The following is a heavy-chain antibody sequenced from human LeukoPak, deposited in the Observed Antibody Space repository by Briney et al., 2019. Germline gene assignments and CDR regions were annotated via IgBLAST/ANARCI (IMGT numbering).Heavy chain of an antibody. J-gene: IGHJ4*02. CDR2: IKQDGSEK. D-gene: IGHD4-17*01. CDR3: AKTDYGDYIDY. V-gene: IGHV3-7*01. Sequence: GGSLRLSCAASGFTFSSYWMSWVRQAPGKGLEWVANIKQDGSEKYCVDSVKGRFTISRDNAKNSLYLQMNSLRAEDTAVYYCAKTDYGDYIDYWGQGTLVTVSS. CDR1: GFTFSSYW.